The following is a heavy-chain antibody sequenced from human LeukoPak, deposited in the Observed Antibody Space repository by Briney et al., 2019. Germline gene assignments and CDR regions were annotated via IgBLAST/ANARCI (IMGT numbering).Heavy chain of an antibody. D-gene: IGHD6-25*01. J-gene: IGHJ4*02. CDR2: ISSNGGTI. V-gene: IGHV3-74*01. CDR3: ARGRLSSSGWLTAY. Sequence: PGGSLRLSCAASGFTFDAYWMHWVRHAPGKGLMWVSRISSNGGTITYADSVKGRFTISRDNAKTTLFLQMNGLRAEDTAVYYCARGRLSSSGWLTAYWGQGTLVSVSS. CDR1: GFTFDAYW.